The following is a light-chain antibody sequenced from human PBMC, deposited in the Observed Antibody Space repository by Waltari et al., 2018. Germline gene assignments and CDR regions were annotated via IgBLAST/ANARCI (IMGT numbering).Light chain of an antibody. V-gene: IGLV1-44*01. CDR2: SNN. Sequence: QSLLTQPPSASGTPGQRVTISWSGSRSHRGSNTVKWYQQLPGTAPKPLIYSNNQRPSGVPDRVSGSKSGTSASLAISGLQSEDEADYYCAAWDDSLNGVVFGGGTKLTVL. CDR1: RSHRGSNT. J-gene: IGLJ2*01. CDR3: AAWDDSLNGVV.